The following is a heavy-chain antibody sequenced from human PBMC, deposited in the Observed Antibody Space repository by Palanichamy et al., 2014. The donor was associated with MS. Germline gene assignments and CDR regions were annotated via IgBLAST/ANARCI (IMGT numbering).Heavy chain of an antibody. D-gene: IGHD2/OR15-2a*01. J-gene: IGHJ4*02. CDR1: GLTFSGYW. V-gene: IGHV3-7*01. CDR2: IKQDGGET. Sequence: PGGSLRLSCAASGLTFSGYWMTWVRQAPGKGLEWVANIKQDGGETYYVDSVKGRFTISRDNAKNSLYLQMNSLRAEDTATYYCARNHGTFYPYYFDYWGQGTLVTVSS. CDR3: ARNHGTFYPYYFDY.